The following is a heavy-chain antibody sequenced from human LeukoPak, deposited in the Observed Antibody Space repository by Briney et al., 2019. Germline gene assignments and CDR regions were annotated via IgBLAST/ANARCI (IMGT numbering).Heavy chain of an antibody. V-gene: IGHV4-39*01. CDR1: GGSISSSSYY. CDR2: IYYSGST. Sequence: SETLSLTCTVSGGSISSSSYYWGWIRQPPGKGLEWIGSIYYSGSTYYNPSLKSRVTISVDTSKNQFSLKLSSVTAADTAVYYCASFYGSGSYLPFDYWGQGTLVTVSS. D-gene: IGHD3-10*01. J-gene: IGHJ4*02. CDR3: ASFYGSGSYLPFDY.